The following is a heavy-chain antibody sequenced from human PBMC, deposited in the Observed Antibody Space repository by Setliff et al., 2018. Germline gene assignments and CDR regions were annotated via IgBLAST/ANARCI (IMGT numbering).Heavy chain of an antibody. CDR1: GYIFNTFG. D-gene: IGHD1-26*01. J-gene: IGHJ6*03. CDR2: ISPYNGDT. Sequence: ASVKVSCKASGYIFNTFGISWVRRAPGQGLEWIGWISPYNGDTKYAQKLQDRVTMTIDTSTSTAYVEVRSLRSDDTALYYCARSPPNRGVGQGHHMDAWGKGTSVTVS. CDR3: ARSPPNRGVGQGHHMDA. V-gene: IGHV1-18*01.